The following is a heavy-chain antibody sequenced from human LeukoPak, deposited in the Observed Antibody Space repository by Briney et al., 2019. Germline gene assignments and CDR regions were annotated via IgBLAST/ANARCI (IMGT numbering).Heavy chain of an antibody. V-gene: IGHV4-59*12. Sequence: PSETLSLTCTVSGGSISSYYWSWIRQPPGKGLEWMGYIYYSGSTNYNPSLKSRVTISVDTSKNQFSLKLSSVTAADTAVYYCARVVLNYYDSSGYAFDIWGHGTMVTVSS. CDR2: IYYSGST. J-gene: IGHJ3*02. D-gene: IGHD3-22*01. CDR3: ARVVLNYYDSSGYAFDI. CDR1: GGSISSYY.